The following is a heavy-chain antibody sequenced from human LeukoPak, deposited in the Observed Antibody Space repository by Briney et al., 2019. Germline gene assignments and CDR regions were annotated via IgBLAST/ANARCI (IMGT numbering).Heavy chain of an antibody. J-gene: IGHJ3*02. CDR2: IIPMFGTP. CDR1: GGSFRRSA. V-gene: IGHV1-69*05. D-gene: IGHD4-11*01. CDR3: TKTSQSPVTPGAFDI. Sequence: ASVKVSCKASGGSFRRSAISWVRHTPGQGLEWMGGIIPMFGTPNYSQKFRGRVSMTTEESTSTAYMELSSLTSEDTAVYYCTKTSQSPVTPGAFDIWGQGTMVTVSS.